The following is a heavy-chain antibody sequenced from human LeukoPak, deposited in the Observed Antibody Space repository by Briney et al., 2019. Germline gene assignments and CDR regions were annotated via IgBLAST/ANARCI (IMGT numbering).Heavy chain of an antibody. CDR2: ISADNGNT. CDR1: GYTFNNYG. D-gene: IGHD2-21*01. CDR3: ARDDAAWGGGYSHYYYFFGVDV. Sequence: ASVKVSCKASGYTFNNYGISWVRQAPGQGLEWMGWISADNGNTDFAQKLRGRVTMTTDTSTNTAYMELRSLRSDDTAVYYCARDDAAWGGGYSHYYYFFGVDVWGQGTTVTVSS. V-gene: IGHV1-18*04. J-gene: IGHJ6*02.